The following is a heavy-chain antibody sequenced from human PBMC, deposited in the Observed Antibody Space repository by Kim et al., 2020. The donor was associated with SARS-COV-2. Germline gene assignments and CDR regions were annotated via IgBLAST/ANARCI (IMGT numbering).Heavy chain of an antibody. V-gene: IGHV1-3*01. CDR2: INAGNGNT. D-gene: IGHD3-10*01. J-gene: IGHJ4*02. CDR1: GYTFTSYA. Sequence: ASVKVSCKASGYTFTSYAMHWVRQAPGQRLEWMGWINAGNGNTKYSQKFQGRVTITRDTSASTAYMELSSLRSEDTAVYYCAGGWNGVHMVRGVIIGDFFDYWGQGTLVTVSS. CDR3: AGGWNGVHMVRGVIIGDFFDY.